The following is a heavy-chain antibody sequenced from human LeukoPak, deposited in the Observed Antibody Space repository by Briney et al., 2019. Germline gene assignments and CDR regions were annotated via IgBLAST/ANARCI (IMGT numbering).Heavy chain of an antibody. CDR1: GFTFSRYW. V-gene: IGHV3-66*02. CDR3: ASHYYDSSDYSHDVFDI. Sequence: GGSLGLSCAASGFTFSRYWMSWVRQAPGKGLEWVSVIYSGGSTYYADSVKGRFTISRDSSKSTLYLQMNSLRTEDTAVYYCASHYYDSSDYSHDVFDIWGQGTMVTVS. J-gene: IGHJ3*02. CDR2: IYSGGST. D-gene: IGHD3-22*01.